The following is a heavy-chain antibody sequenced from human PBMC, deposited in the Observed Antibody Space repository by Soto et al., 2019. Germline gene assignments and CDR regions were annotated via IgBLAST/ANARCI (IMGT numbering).Heavy chain of an antibody. CDR3: AKDKGMSAAPLDY. Sequence: PGGSLRLSCAASGFTFSSYSMHRVRQAPGKGLEWVAVISFDGTTKYYGDSVRGRFTISRDNSKNTLFLQMNSLRAEDTGLYYCAKDKGMSAAPLDYSGQRTLFPVSS. CDR1: GFTFSSYS. V-gene: IGHV3-30-3*01. D-gene: IGHD6-13*01. J-gene: IGHJ4*02. CDR2: ISFDGTTK.